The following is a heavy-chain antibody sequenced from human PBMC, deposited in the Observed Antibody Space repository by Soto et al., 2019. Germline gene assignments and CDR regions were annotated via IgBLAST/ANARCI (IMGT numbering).Heavy chain of an antibody. CDR3: AGRLTTAASLDY. V-gene: IGHV3-53*01. D-gene: IGHD3-16*01. Sequence: VQLVESGGGLIQPGGSLRLSCAASGFTVSNNHMTWVRQAAGKGLELVSFVHGGGSTSYADSVKGRFTISRDNAKNPLYLQIDSLRAEDTAIYYCAGRLTTAASLDYWGRGTLVTVSS. J-gene: IGHJ4*02. CDR1: GFTVSNNH. CDR2: VHGGGST.